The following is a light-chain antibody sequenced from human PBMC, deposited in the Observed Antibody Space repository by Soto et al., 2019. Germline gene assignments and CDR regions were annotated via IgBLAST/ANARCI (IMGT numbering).Light chain of an antibody. CDR3: QKYDSAPLT. Sequence: DIQMTQSPSSLTASVGDRVTISCRASQGFSNSLAWYQQKPGEVPTLLIYGASILQSGVPSRFSGSGSGTEFTLTIGSLQPEDVATYYSQKYDSAPLTFGGGPRWRSN. CDR2: GAS. J-gene: IGKJ4*01. V-gene: IGKV1-27*01. CDR1: QGFSNS.